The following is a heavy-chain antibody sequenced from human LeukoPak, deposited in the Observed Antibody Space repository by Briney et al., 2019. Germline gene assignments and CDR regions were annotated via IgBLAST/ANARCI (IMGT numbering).Heavy chain of an antibody. V-gene: IGHV1-46*01. CDR1: GYTFTSYY. Sequence: ASVKVSCKASGYTFTSYYMHWVRQAPGQGLEWMGIINPSGGSTSYAQKFQGRVTMTRDMSTSTVYMELSSLRSEDTAVYYCARSTVTTDWFDPWGQGTLVTVSS. D-gene: IGHD4-17*01. CDR2: INPSGGST. CDR3: ARSTVTTDWFDP. J-gene: IGHJ5*02.